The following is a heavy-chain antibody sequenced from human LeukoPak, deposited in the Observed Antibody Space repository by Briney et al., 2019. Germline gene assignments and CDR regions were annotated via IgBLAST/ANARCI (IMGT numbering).Heavy chain of an antibody. CDR3: ARVRYYTAMVPNDY. CDR1: GGSISSGYY. Sequence: SETLSLTCTVSGGSISSGYYWSWIRQPPGKGLEWIGEINHSGSTNYNPSLESRVTISVDTSKNQFSLKLSSVTAADTAVYYCARVRYYTAMVPNDYWGQGTLVTVSS. D-gene: IGHD5-18*01. CDR2: INHSGST. J-gene: IGHJ4*02. V-gene: IGHV4-34*01.